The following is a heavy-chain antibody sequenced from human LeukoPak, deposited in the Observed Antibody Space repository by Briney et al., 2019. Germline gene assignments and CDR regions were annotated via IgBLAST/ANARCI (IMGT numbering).Heavy chain of an antibody. J-gene: IGHJ5*02. Sequence: KPGESLKISCKGSGYSFTSYWIGWVRQMPGKGLEWMGIIYPGDSDTRYSPSFQGQVTISADKSISTAYLQWSSLKASDTAMYYCARLAVPAAFPEGGWFDPWGQGTLVTVSS. D-gene: IGHD2-2*01. CDR3: ARLAVPAAFPEGGWFDP. CDR1: GYSFTSYW. CDR2: IYPGDSDT. V-gene: IGHV5-51*03.